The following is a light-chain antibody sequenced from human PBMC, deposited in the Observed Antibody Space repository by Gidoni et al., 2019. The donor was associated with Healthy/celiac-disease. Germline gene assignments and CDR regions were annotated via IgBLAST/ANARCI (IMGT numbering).Light chain of an antibody. Sequence: EGVMLQCPRTLPVTHGQPASISCRSSQSLVYSDGNTYLNWFQQRPGQSPRLLIYKVSNRDSVVPYRFRGSGSGTHFTLKTGRVESEHVGFYYGMRITHLRPSFGQGTQVEIK. V-gene: IGKV2-30*01. CDR1: QSLVYSDGNTY. CDR3: MRITHLRPS. J-gene: IGKJ1*01. CDR2: KVS.